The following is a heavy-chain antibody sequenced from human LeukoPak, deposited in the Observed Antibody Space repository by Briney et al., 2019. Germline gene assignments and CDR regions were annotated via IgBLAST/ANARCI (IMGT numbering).Heavy chain of an antibody. Sequence: GESLKISCKGSGYSFTSYWIGWVRQMPGKGLEWMGIIYPGDSDTRYSPSFQGQVAISADKSISTAYLQWSSLKASDTAMYYCARRGGEAAADNWFDPWGQGTLVTVSS. CDR2: IYPGDSDT. CDR1: GYSFTSYW. CDR3: ARRGGEAAADNWFDP. D-gene: IGHD6-13*01. V-gene: IGHV5-51*01. J-gene: IGHJ5*02.